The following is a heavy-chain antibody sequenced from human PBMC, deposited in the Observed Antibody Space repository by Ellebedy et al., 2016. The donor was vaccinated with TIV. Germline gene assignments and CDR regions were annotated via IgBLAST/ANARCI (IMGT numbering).Heavy chain of an antibody. CDR2: IRSTGSDK. J-gene: IGHJ4*02. Sequence: GESLKISCSASGFTFSDHHMDWVRQSPGKGLEWVSSIRSTGSDKYYAESVKGRFTISRDNAQDTQVLQMNSLRAEDTAVYFCSRGWSTPDSWGQGTLVIVSS. V-gene: IGHV3-69-1*02. D-gene: IGHD2-15*01. CDR3: SRGWSTPDS. CDR1: GFTFSDHH.